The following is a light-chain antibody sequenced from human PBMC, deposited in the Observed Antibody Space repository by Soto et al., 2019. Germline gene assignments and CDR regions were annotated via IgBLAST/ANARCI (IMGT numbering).Light chain of an antibody. J-gene: IGKJ1*01. CDR2: STS. Sequence: EIVLTQSPGTLSLSPGERATLSCRASQSVISPFLAWYQQKPGQPPRLLIYSTSGRDTGIPDRFSGRGSGTDFTLTISSLEPEDSAVYYCQQYGSSPRTFGQGNKVEV. CDR1: QSVISPF. CDR3: QQYGSSPRT. V-gene: IGKV3-20*01.